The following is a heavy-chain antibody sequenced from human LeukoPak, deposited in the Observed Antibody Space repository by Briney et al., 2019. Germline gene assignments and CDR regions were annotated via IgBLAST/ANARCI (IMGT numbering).Heavy chain of an antibody. V-gene: IGHV3-48*02. Sequence: TGGSLRLSCAASGFTFSSYNMNWVRQAPGKGLEWVSDISSSGSTIYFADSVKGRFTISRDNAKNSLYLQMNSLRDEDTAVYYCARLEYYYVSGNYYKLFDYWGQGTLVT. J-gene: IGHJ4*02. CDR1: GFTFSSYN. CDR2: ISSSGSTI. D-gene: IGHD3-10*01. CDR3: ARLEYYYVSGNYYKLFDY.